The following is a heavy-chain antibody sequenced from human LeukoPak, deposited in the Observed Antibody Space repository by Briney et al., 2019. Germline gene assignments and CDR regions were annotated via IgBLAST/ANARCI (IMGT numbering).Heavy chain of an antibody. D-gene: IGHD1-1*01. CDR1: GYTFTSYD. V-gene: IGHV1-8*01. Sequence: ASVKVSCKASGYTFTSYDINWVRQATGQGLEWMGWMNPNSGNTGYAQKFQGRVTMTRNTSISTAYMELSSLRSEDTAVYYCARDQTNDPNWFDPWGQGTLVTVSS. J-gene: IGHJ5*02. CDR3: ARDQTNDPNWFDP. CDR2: MNPNSGNT.